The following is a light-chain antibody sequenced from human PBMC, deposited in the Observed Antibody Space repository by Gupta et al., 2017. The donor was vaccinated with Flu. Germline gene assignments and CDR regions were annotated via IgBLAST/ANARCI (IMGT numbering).Light chain of an antibody. CDR3: LLYFGGAYV. J-gene: IGLJ1*01. CDR1: TGAVTSGYY. V-gene: IGLV7-43*01. CDR2: STS. Sequence: QTVVTQEPSLTVSPGGTVTLTCASSTGAVTSGYYPNWFQQKPGQAPRALIYSTSIKHSWTPARFSGSLLGGKAALTLSGVQPEDEAEYYCLLYFGGAYVFGTGTKVTVL.